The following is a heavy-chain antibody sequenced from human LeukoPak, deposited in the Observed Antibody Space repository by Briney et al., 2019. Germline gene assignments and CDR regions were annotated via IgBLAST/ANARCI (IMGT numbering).Heavy chain of an antibody. V-gene: IGHV3-66*01. Sequence: PGGSLRLSCAASGFTVSSNYMSWVRQAPGKGLEWVSVIYSGGSTYYADSVKGRFTISRDNSKNTLYLQMNSPRAEDTAVYYCARGVWSFKFDYWGQGTLVTVSS. CDR3: ARGVWSFKFDY. CDR2: IYSGGST. J-gene: IGHJ4*02. CDR1: GFTVSSNY. D-gene: IGHD3-10*01.